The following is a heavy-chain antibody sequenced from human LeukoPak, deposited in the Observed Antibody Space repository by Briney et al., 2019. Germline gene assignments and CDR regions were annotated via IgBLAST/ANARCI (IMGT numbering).Heavy chain of an antibody. J-gene: IGHJ2*01. CDR1: GGSISSYY. D-gene: IGHD3-22*01. CDR3: ARGPSRITMIVVVNQDWYFDL. V-gene: IGHV4-59*01. Sequence: SETLSLTCTVSGGSISSYYWSWIRQPPGKGLEWIGYIYYSGSTNYNPSLKSRVTISVDTSKNQFSLKLSSVTAADTAVYYCARGPSRITMIVVVNQDWYFDLWGRGTLVTVSS. CDR2: IYYSGST.